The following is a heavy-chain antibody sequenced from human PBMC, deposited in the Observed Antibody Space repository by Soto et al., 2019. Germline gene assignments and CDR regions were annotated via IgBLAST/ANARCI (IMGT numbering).Heavy chain of an antibody. CDR1: GFSFSSYA. CDR3: AKDNGSTRCYFCGLGPP. D-gene: IGHD2-2*01. CDR2: ISYDGSNK. V-gene: IGHV3-30*18. Sequence: PGESLQISCAAWGFSFSSYAMHGVRQATGKCLEWVQVISYDGSNKYYADSVKGLFTISRDNSKNTLYLQMNSLRPEDTALYYCAKDNGSTRCYFCGLGPPWAQGTLVTVYS. J-gene: IGHJ5*02.